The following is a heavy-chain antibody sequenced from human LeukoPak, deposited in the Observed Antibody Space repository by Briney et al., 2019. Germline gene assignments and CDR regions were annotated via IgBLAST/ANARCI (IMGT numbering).Heavy chain of an antibody. D-gene: IGHD3-10*01. CDR3: AKDAGAPLSPYGSGRGPYNWFDP. V-gene: IGHV3-23*01. Sequence: GGSLRLSCAASGFTFSSYAMSWVRQAPGKGLEWVSATSGSGGSTYYADSVKGRFTISRDNPKNTLYLQMNSLRAEDTAVYYGAKDAGAPLSPYGSGRGPYNWFDPWGQGTLVTISS. CDR1: GFTFSSYA. J-gene: IGHJ5*02. CDR2: TSGSGGST.